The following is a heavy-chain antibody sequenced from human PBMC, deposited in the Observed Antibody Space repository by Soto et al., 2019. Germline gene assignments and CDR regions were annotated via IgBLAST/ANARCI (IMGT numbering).Heavy chain of an antibody. J-gene: IGHJ4*02. Sequence: PWGSLRLSCAASGFTFNYYAISWVRQAPGKGLEWVSAISGTGGSTYYADSAKGRFTISRDNSKNTLYLQMNSLRAEDTAVYYCAKHLADRYHFDYWGLGTLLTVSS. V-gene: IGHV3-23*01. CDR2: ISGTGGST. CDR3: AKHLADRYHFDY. CDR1: GFTFNYYA. D-gene: IGHD1-1*01.